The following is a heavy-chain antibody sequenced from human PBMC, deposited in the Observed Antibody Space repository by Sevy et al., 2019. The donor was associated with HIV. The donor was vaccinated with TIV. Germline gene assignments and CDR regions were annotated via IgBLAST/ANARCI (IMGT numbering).Heavy chain of an antibody. CDR1: GYTFTSYY. D-gene: IGHD3-10*01. J-gene: IGHJ6*02. Sequence: ASVKVSCKASGYTFTSYYMRWVRQAPGQGLEWMGIINPSGGSTSYAQKFQGRVTMTRDTSTSTVYMELSSLRSEDTAVYYCARDRARALWFGEVYGMDVWGQGTTVTVSS. CDR3: ARDRARALWFGEVYGMDV. CDR2: INPSGGST. V-gene: IGHV1-46*01.